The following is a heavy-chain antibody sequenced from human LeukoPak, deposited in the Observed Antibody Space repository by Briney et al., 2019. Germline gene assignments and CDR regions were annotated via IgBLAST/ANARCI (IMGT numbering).Heavy chain of an antibody. CDR2: IYTSGST. V-gene: IGHV4-4*07. Sequence: SETLSLTCTVSGGSISSYYWSWIRQPAGKGLEWIGRIYTSGSTNYNPSLKSRVTMSVDTSKNQFSLKLSSVTAADTAVYYCARARYPKGRTPPGAFDIWGQGTMVTVSS. D-gene: IGHD1-20*01. CDR1: GGSISSYY. J-gene: IGHJ3*02. CDR3: ARARYPKGRTPPGAFDI.